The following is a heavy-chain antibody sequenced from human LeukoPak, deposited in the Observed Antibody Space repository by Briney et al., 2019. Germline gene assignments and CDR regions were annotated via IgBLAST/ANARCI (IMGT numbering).Heavy chain of an antibody. J-gene: IGHJ4*02. D-gene: IGHD2-2*01. CDR1: GGTFSSYA. Sequence: ASVKVSCKASGGTFSSYAINWVRQAPGQGLEWMGGIIPIFGTANYAQKFQDRDTITADESTSTAYMELSSLRSEDTAIYYCASRLYCSNTRCRNFPFAYWGQGTLVTVSS. CDR3: ASRLYCSNTRCRNFPFAY. V-gene: IGHV1-69*13. CDR2: IIPIFGTA.